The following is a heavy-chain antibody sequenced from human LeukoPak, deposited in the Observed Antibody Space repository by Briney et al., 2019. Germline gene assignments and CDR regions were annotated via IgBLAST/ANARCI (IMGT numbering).Heavy chain of an antibody. Sequence: PSETLSLTCTVSGGSISSYYWSWIRQPPGKGLEWIGYIYYSGSTNYNPSLTSRVTISVDTSKNQFSLKLSSVTAADTAVYYCARRYSRRGYFDYWGQGALVTVSS. V-gene: IGHV4-59*01. CDR1: GGSISSYY. D-gene: IGHD5-18*01. CDR2: IYYSGST. CDR3: ARRYSRRGYFDY. J-gene: IGHJ4*02.